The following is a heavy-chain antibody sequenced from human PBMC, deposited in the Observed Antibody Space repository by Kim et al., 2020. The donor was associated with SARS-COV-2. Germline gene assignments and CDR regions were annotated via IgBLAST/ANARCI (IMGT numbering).Heavy chain of an antibody. CDR3: ARTIFIDIYSGGWYEDY. CDR2: IKQDGYEK. D-gene: IGHD6-19*01. J-gene: IGHJ4*02. CDR1: GFTFSSYW. Sequence: GGSLRLSCAASGFTFSSYWMSWVRQAPGKGLEWVANIKQDGYEKKYVDSVKGRFTIYRDNAKNSLYLQMNSLRAEDTAVYYCARTIFIDIYSGGWYEDYWGQGSLVTVSS. V-gene: IGHV3-7*01.